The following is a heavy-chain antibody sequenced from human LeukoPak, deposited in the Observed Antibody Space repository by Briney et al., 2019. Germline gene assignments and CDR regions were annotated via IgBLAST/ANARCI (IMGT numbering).Heavy chain of an antibody. Sequence: ASVKVSCKASGYTFTGYYMHWVRQAPGQGLEWMGWINPNSGGTNYAQKFQGRVTMTRDTSISTAYTELSRLRSDDTAVYYCARVAETYHGIAVAISIDYWGQGTLVTVSS. V-gene: IGHV1-2*02. CDR3: ARVAETYHGIAVAISIDY. CDR2: INPNSGGT. D-gene: IGHD6-19*01. J-gene: IGHJ4*02. CDR1: GYTFTGYY.